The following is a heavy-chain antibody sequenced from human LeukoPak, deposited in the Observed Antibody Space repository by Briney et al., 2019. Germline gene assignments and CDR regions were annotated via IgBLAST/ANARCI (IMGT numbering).Heavy chain of an antibody. CDR2: IEQDGSEK. D-gene: IGHD2-21*01. J-gene: IGHJ5*02. CDR1: GFTFSSYA. V-gene: IGHV3-7*01. CDR3: ARGRRAYCGGDCYSNWFDP. Sequence: GGSLRLSCAASGFTFSSYAMHWVRQAPGKGLEWVANIEQDGSEKYYVDSVKGRFTISRDNARNSLYLQMNSLRAEDTAVYYCARGRRAYCGGDCYSNWFDPWGQGTLVTVSS.